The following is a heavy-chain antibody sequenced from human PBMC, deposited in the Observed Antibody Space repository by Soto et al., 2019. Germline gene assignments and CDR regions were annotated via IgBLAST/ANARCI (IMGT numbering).Heavy chain of an antibody. CDR3: ARTSYDYVWGSYRHDY. CDR1: GGSMISYY. D-gene: IGHD3-16*02. CDR2: VYNSGIT. V-gene: IGHV4-59*01. J-gene: IGHJ4*02. Sequence: QVQLQESGPGLVKPSETLSLTCTVSGGSMISYYWSWIRQPPGTGLEWIAYVYNSGITNHNPSLNSRVTVSLDTPKNQFSLQLTSVTAADTAVYYCARTSYDYVWGSYRHDYWGQGTLVTVSS.